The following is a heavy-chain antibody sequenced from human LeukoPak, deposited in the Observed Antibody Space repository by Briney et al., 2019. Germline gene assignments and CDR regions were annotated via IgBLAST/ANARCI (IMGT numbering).Heavy chain of an antibody. J-gene: IGHJ4*02. Sequence: GGSLRLSCAASGFTSSTYAMIWVRQAPGKGLEWVSSISGSGASTYYADSVKGRFTISRDNSKNTLYLQMNNLRAEDTAVYYCARALLVRNGYNYSPNYFDYWGQGTLVTVSS. D-gene: IGHD5-24*01. V-gene: IGHV3-23*01. CDR3: ARALLVRNGYNYSPNYFDY. CDR1: GFTSSTYA. CDR2: ISGSGAST.